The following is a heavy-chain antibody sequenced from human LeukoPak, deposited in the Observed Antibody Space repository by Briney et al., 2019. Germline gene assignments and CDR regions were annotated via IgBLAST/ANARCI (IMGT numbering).Heavy chain of an antibody. CDR2: INPSGGST. D-gene: IGHD3-16*01. CDR3: ARGEYYDYVWGSYSLFY. Sequence: ASVKVSCKASGYTFTSYYLHWVRQAPGQGLEWMGIINPSGGSTRYAQKFQGRVTMTRNTSISTAYMELSSLRSEDTAVYYCARGEYYDYVWGSYSLFYWGQGTLVTVSS. V-gene: IGHV1-46*01. CDR1: GYTFTSYY. J-gene: IGHJ4*02.